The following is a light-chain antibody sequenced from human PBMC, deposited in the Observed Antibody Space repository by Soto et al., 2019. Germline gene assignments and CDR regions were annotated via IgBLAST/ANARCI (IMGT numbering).Light chain of an antibody. J-gene: IGLJ1*01. CDR1: SSNVGSYKL. Sequence: QSVLTQPASVSGSPGQSITISCTGTSSNVGSYKLVSWYQQHPGKAPKLMIFEVNKRPSGVSNRFSGSKSGNTASLTISGLQAEDEADYYCSSYTSSNTLYVFAAGTKVTVL. CDR3: SSYTSSNTLYV. V-gene: IGLV2-14*02. CDR2: EVN.